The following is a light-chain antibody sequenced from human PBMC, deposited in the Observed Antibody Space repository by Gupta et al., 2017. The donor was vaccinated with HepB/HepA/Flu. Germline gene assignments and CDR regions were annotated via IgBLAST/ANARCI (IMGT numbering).Light chain of an antibody. CDR2: EAS. J-gene: IGKJ4*01. V-gene: IGKV3-11*01. Sequence: DIVLTQSPATLSLSPGERATLSCRASQSVISYLAWYQQKPGQPPRLLIYEASNRASGIPARFSGRGSGTDFTLTISSLQTEDVAVYYCQQGDNAPLTFGGGTKVEIK. CDR3: QQGDNAPLT. CDR1: QSVISY.